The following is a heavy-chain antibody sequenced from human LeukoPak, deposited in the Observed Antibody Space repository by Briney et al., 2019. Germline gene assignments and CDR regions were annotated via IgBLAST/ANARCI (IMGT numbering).Heavy chain of an antibody. J-gene: IGHJ4*02. CDR2: ISSGGTI. CDR3: AKDLNTRDDY. Sequence: GGSLRLSCAASGFTFSNSGMNWVRQAPGKGLEWLSYISSGGTIYYADSVEGRFTISRDNAKNSLYLQMNSLRVEDTAVYYCAKDLNTRDDYWGQGTLVNVSS. V-gene: IGHV3-48*04. CDR1: GFTFSNSG.